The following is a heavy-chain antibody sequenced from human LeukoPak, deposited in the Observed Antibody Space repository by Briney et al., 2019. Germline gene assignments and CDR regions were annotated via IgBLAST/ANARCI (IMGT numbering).Heavy chain of an antibody. V-gene: IGHV1-8*02. CDR1: GYTFTSYD. CDR2: MDPNSGNT. CDR3: ARGGEHIVVVTALNWFDP. Sequence: ASVKVSCKASGYTFTSYDINWVRQATGQGLEWMGWMDPNSGNTGYAQKFQGRVTMTRNTSISTAYMELSSLRSEDTAVYYCARGGEHIVVVTALNWFDPWGQGTLVTVSS. J-gene: IGHJ5*02. D-gene: IGHD2-21*02.